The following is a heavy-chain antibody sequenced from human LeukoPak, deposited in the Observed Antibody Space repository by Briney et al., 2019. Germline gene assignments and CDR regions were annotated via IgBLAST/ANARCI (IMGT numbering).Heavy chain of an antibody. V-gene: IGHV1-8*01. Sequence: ASVKVSCKASGYTFTSYDINWVRQATGQGLEWMGWMNPNSGNTGYAQKFQGRVTMTRNTSISTAYMELSSLRSEDTAVYYCARGPVWTYYGFWSGYRTPTFDYWGQGTLVTVSS. D-gene: IGHD3-3*01. J-gene: IGHJ4*02. CDR2: MNPNSGNT. CDR1: GYTFTSYD. CDR3: ARGPVWTYYGFWSGYRTPTFDY.